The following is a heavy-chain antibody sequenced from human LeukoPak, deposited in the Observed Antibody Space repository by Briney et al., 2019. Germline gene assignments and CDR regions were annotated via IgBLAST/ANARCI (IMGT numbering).Heavy chain of an antibody. CDR3: ARRDDYGDYFDY. D-gene: IGHD4-17*01. CDR2: IGTAGDT. V-gene: IGHV3-13*01. Sequence: GGSLRLSCAASGFTFSSYDMHWVRQATGKGLEWVSAIGTAGDTYYPGSVKGRFTISRENAKNSLYLQMNSLRAGDTAVYYCARRDDYGDYFDYWGQGTLVTVSS. J-gene: IGHJ4*02. CDR1: GFTFSSYD.